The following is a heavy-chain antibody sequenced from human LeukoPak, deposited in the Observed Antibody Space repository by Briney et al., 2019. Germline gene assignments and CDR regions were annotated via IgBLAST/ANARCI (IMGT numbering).Heavy chain of an antibody. J-gene: IGHJ4*02. CDR3: ATNVGYGSGNGGGN. V-gene: IGHV3-7*01. CDR1: GFTFSNFW. CDR2: IKQDGSEK. D-gene: IGHD3-10*01. Sequence: GGSLRLSCIGSGFTFSNFWMSWVRQAPGKGLEWVANIKQDGSEKFYVDSVEGRFTISRDNAKNTLCLQMNDLRAADSAEYYCATNVGYGSGNGGGNWGQGTVVIVSS.